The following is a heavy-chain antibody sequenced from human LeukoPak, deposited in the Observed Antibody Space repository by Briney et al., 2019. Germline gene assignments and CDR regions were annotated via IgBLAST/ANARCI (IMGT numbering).Heavy chain of an antibody. V-gene: IGHV3-30*02. CDR1: GFTFSSYG. CDR3: AKDEAIFGGVPYYFEY. J-gene: IGHJ4*02. CDR2: IRYDGSNK. Sequence: PGGSLRLSCGASGFTFSSYGMHWVRQAPGKGLEWVAFIRYDGSNKYYADSVKGRFTISRDNSKNTLYLQMNSLRAEDTAMYYFAKDEAIFGGVPYYFEYWGQGTLVTVSS. D-gene: IGHD3-3*01.